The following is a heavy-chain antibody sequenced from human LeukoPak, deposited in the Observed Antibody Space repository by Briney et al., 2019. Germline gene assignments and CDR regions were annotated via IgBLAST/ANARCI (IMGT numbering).Heavy chain of an antibody. CDR2: INHSGST. Sequence: PSETLSLTCAVYSGSFSGYYCSWIRQPPGKGLEWIGEINHSGSTNYNPSLKSRVTISVDTSKNQFSLKLSSVTAADTAVYYCASRYSYGSYNWFDPWGQGTLVTVSS. CDR1: SGSFSGYY. D-gene: IGHD5-18*01. CDR3: ASRYSYGSYNWFDP. J-gene: IGHJ5*02. V-gene: IGHV4-34*01.